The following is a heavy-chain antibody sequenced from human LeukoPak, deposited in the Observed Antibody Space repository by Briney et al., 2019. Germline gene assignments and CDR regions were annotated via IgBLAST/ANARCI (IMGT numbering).Heavy chain of an antibody. D-gene: IGHD3-10*01. CDR2: ISAYNGNT. Sequence: GASVKASCKASGYTFTSYGISWVRQAPGQGLEWMGWISAYNGNTNYAQKLQGRVTMTTDTSTSTAYMELRSLRSDDTAVYYCARDDRFGELKLFDYWGQGTLVAVSS. CDR1: GYTFTSYG. V-gene: IGHV1-18*01. J-gene: IGHJ4*02. CDR3: ARDDRFGELKLFDY.